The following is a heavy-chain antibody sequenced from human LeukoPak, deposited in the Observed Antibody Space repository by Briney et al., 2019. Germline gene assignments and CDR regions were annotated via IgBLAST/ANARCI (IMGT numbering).Heavy chain of an antibody. CDR2: ISYDGTNK. CDR3: ARRVTTQYGGENYFDY. D-gene: IGHD1-1*01. Sequence: PGRSLRLSCAASGFIFSDYVMHWVRQAPGKGLEWVAVISYDGTNKYYADSVKGRFTISRDNSKNTVYLQMNSLRAEDTAVYYCARRVTTQYGGENYFDYWGQGTLVTVSS. CDR1: GFIFSDYV. V-gene: IGHV3-30-3*01. J-gene: IGHJ4*02.